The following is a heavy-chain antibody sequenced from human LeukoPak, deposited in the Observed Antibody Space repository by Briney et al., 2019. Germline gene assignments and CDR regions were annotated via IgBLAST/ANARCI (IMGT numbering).Heavy chain of an antibody. Sequence: GRSLRPSCAASGFTFSSYAMHWVRQAPGKGLEWVAIISYDGSNKYYADSVKGRFTISRDNSQNTLYLQMNSLRAEDTAAYYCAREGIQLWFGGVGDWFDPWGQGTLVTVSS. J-gene: IGHJ5*02. CDR2: ISYDGSNK. V-gene: IGHV3-30-3*01. CDR3: AREGIQLWFGGVGDWFDP. CDR1: GFTFSSYA. D-gene: IGHD5-18*01.